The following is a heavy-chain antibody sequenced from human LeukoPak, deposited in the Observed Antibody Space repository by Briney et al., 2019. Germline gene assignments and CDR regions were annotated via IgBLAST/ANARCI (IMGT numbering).Heavy chain of an antibody. CDR1: GFAFDEYT. CDR3: TKDRYCSSSSCPTDH. V-gene: IGHV3-43*02. D-gene: IGHD2-2*01. CDR2: ISGDGGRI. J-gene: IGHJ4*02. Sequence: GGSLRLSCAASGFAFDEYTMHWVRQAPGKGLEWVSLISGDGGRIYYADPVRGRFTISRDNSKNSLFLQMNNLRIEDTALYYCTKDRYCSSSSCPTDHWGQGTLVTVSS.